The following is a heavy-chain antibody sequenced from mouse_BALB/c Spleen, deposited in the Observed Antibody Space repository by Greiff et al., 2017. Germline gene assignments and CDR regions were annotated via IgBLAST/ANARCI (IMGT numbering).Heavy chain of an antibody. CDR2: ISSGSSTI. CDR1: GFTFSSFG. D-gene: IGHD2-14*01. Sequence: EVHLVESGGGLVQPGGSRKLSCAASGFTFSSFGMHWVRQAPEKGLEWVAYISSGSSTIYYADTVKGRFTISRDNPKNTLFLQMTSLRSEDTAMYYCGLGYYFDYWGQGTTLTVSS. J-gene: IGHJ2*01. CDR3: GLGYYFDY. V-gene: IGHV5-17*02.